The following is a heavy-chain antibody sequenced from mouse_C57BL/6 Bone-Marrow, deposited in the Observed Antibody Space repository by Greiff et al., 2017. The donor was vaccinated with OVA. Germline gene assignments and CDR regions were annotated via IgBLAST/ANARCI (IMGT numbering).Heavy chain of an antibody. V-gene: IGHV1-52*01. CDR1: GYTFTSYW. CDR3: ARYDGYYPWYFDV. Sequence: QVQLQQSGAELVRPGSSVKLSCKASGYTFTSYWMHWVKQRPIQGLEWIGNIDPSDSETHYNQKFKDKATLTVDKSSSTAYMQLSSLTSEDSAVYYCARYDGYYPWYFDVWGTGTTVTVSS. D-gene: IGHD2-3*01. CDR2: IDPSDSET. J-gene: IGHJ1*03.